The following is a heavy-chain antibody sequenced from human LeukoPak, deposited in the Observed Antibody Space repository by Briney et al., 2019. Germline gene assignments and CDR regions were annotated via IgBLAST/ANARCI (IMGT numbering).Heavy chain of an antibody. D-gene: IGHD1-1*01. V-gene: IGHV3-74*01. Sequence: PGGSLRLSCAASGITFSRYGMHWVRQAPGKGLVWVSRINSDGTTTTYADSVKGRFTISRDNAMNTLFLQMNSLQGEDTAVYYCANEVRPNDYWGQGTLVTVSS. CDR1: GITFSRYG. CDR3: ANEVRPNDY. CDR2: INSDGTTT. J-gene: IGHJ4*02.